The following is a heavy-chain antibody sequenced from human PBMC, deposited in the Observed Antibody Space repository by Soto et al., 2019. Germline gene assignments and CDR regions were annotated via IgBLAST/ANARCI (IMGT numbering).Heavy chain of an antibody. J-gene: IGHJ6*02. Sequence: QVQLVESGGGVVQPGRSLRLSCAASGVTFSSYGMHWVRQAPGKGLEWVAVISYDGSNKYYADSVKGRFTISRDNSKNTMYLQMNSLRAEDTAVYYCAKILQLGDYAYYYYGMDVWGQGTTVTVSS. CDR3: AKILQLGDYAYYYYGMDV. CDR2: ISYDGSNK. CDR1: GVTFSSYG. V-gene: IGHV3-30*18. D-gene: IGHD4-17*01.